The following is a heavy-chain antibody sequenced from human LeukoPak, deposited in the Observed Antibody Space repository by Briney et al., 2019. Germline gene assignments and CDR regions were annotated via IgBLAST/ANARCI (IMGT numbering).Heavy chain of an antibody. J-gene: IGHJ4*02. D-gene: IGHD6-19*01. CDR2: IYDTGGT. Sequence: GGSLRLSCAASGFTFSSYSMNWVRQAPGKGLEWLSVIYDTGGTFYPDSVKGRFTISRDYSKNTLYLQMSSLRADDTAVYYCARDSNGPAFWGQGTLVTVSS. V-gene: IGHV3-53*01. CDR3: ARDSNGPAF. CDR1: GFTFSSYS.